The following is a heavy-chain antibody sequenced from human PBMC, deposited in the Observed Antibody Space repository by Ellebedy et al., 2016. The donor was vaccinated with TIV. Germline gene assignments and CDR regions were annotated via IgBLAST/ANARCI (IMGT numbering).Heavy chain of an antibody. CDR3: AKDPTTGYDRYYFDY. Sequence: GESLKISXAASGFSCSNHGMHWVRQAPGKGLEWVSLISYDGSIKDYAESVKGRFTVSKDHSKKTMFLQMNSLRAEDTAVYYCAKDPTTGYDRYYFDYWGRGTLVTVSS. D-gene: IGHD5-12*01. J-gene: IGHJ4*02. V-gene: IGHV3-30*18. CDR1: GFSCSNHG. CDR2: ISYDGSIK.